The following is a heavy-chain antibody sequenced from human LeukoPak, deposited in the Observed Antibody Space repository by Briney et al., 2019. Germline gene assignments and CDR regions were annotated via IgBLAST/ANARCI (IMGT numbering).Heavy chain of an antibody. J-gene: IGHJ4*02. Sequence: SETLSLTCTVSGGSIRNFYWSWIRQTPGKGLEWIGYVYNSGTSYNPSLKSRVTISMDTSKNQFSLNLKSITAADTALYYCARDYGGKFDCWGQGTLVTVSS. V-gene: IGHV4-59*01. CDR2: VYNSGT. D-gene: IGHD4-23*01. CDR1: GGSIRNFY. CDR3: ARDYGGKFDC.